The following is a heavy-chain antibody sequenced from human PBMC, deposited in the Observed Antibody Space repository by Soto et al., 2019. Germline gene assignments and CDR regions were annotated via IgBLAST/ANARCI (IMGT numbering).Heavy chain of an antibody. CDR3: ARRSNYYYYYGMDV. CDR2: IYPGDSDT. J-gene: IGHJ6*02. CDR1: GYTFTSYW. Sequence: PGESRKISCKGSGYTFTSYWICWVRQMPGKGLEWMGIIYPGDSDTRYSPFFQGQVTISADTSISTAYLQWSSLKASDTAMYYCARRSNYYYYYGMDVWGQGTTVTVSS. V-gene: IGHV5-51*01.